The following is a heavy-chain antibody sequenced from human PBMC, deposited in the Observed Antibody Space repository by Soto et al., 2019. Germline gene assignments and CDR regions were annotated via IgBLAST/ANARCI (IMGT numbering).Heavy chain of an antibody. Sequence: TSETLSLTCTVSGGSVSSGSYYWSWIRQPPGKGLEWIGYIYYSGSTNYNPSLKSRVTISVDTSKNQFSLKLSSVTAADTAVYYCARFSSGYFDYWGQGTLVTVSS. D-gene: IGHD6-25*01. CDR3: ARFSSGYFDY. CDR2: IYYSGST. CDR1: GGSVSSGSYY. J-gene: IGHJ4*02. V-gene: IGHV4-61*01.